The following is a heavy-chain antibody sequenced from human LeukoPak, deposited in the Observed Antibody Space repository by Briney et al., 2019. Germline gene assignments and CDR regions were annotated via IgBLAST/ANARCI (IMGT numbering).Heavy chain of an antibody. CDR1: GFTFTTYV. V-gene: IGHV3-23*01. CDR2: INPSGGST. CDR3: AREGLYDILTPDY. Sequence: GGSLRLSCAASGFTFTTYVVSWVRQAPGKGLEWVSSINPSGGSTYYAASVKGRFTISRDNSKNTLYLLMNSLRAEDTAVYYCAREGLYDILTPDYWGQGTLVTVSS. J-gene: IGHJ4*02. D-gene: IGHD3-9*01.